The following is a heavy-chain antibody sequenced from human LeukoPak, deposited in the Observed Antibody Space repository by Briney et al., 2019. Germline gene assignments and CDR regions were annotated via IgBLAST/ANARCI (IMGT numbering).Heavy chain of an antibody. CDR1: GGSFSGYY. V-gene: IGHV4-34*01. CDR2: INHSGST. Sequence: PSETLSLTCAVYGGSFSGYYWGWIRQPPGKGLEWIGEINHSGSTNYNPSLKSRVTISVDTSKNQFSLKLSSVTAADTAVYYCARETNLNWFDPWGQGTLVTVSS. D-gene: IGHD4/OR15-4a*01. CDR3: ARETNLNWFDP. J-gene: IGHJ5*02.